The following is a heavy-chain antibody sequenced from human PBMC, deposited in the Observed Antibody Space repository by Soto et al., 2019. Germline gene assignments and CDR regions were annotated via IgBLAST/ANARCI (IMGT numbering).Heavy chain of an antibody. D-gene: IGHD2-21*01. CDR1: GFTFSSYG. CDR2: ISYDGSNK. CDR3: AKGPFTFWCGQLDH. Sequence: VGSLRHSCAASGFTFSSYGMHWVRQAPGKGLEWVAVISYDGSNKYYADSVKGRFTISRDNSKNTLYLQMNSLRAEETAVYYGAKGPFTFWCGQLDHWGQVTLAYDSS. V-gene: IGHV3-30*18. J-gene: IGHJ4*02.